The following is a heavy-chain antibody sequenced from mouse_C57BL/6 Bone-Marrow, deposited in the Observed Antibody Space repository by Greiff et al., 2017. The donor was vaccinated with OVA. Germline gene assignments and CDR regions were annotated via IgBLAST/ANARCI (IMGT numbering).Heavy chain of an antibody. CDR3: ARSRNYYGSSYEYFDV. D-gene: IGHD1-1*01. CDR2: IYPGGGYT. J-gene: IGHJ1*03. V-gene: IGHV1-63*01. Sequence: VQLQQSGAELVRPGTSVKMSCKASGYTFTNYWIGWAKQRPGHGLEWIGDIYPGGGYTNYNEKFKGKATLTADKSSSTAYMQFSSLTSEDSAIYYCARSRNYYGSSYEYFDVWGTGTTVTVSS. CDR1: GYTFTNYW.